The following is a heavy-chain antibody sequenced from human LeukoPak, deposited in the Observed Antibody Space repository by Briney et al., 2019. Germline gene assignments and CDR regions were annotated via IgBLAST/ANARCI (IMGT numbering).Heavy chain of an antibody. CDR1: GGSISSSSYY. J-gene: IGHJ5*02. V-gene: IGHV4-39*07. CDR3: ARGAYFYGSGINWFDP. Sequence: SETLSLTCTVSGGSISSSSYYWGRIRQPPGKGLEWIGSIYYSGSTYYNPSLKSRVTISLDTSKNQFSLKLSSVTAADTAVYYCARGAYFYGSGINWFDPWGQGTLITVSS. D-gene: IGHD3-10*01. CDR2: IYYSGST.